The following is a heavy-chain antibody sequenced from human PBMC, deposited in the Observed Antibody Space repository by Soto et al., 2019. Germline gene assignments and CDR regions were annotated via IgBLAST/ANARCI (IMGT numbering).Heavy chain of an antibody. J-gene: IGHJ4*02. CDR1: GDSLTNCY. CDR3: ASEPAGSGSLDY. Sequence: QVQLVQSGAEVRKPGASVRVSCKASGDSLTNCYMHWVRLAPGQGLEWMGVIDPSGAFTSYAQKFQGRVTMTRDTSASTASMDLSSLKSEDTAGYYCASEPAGSGSLDYWGQGTLVTVSS. V-gene: IGHV1-46*01. D-gene: IGHD3-10*01. CDR2: IDPSGAFT.